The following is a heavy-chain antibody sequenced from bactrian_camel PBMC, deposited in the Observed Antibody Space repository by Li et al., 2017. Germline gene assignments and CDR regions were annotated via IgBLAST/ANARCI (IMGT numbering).Heavy chain of an antibody. CDR1: GFTFSSSG. D-gene: IGHD6*01. Sequence: VQLVESGGGLVQPGGSLRLSCAASGFTFSSSGMSWVRQAPGKGLEWVSGIYNDDSGTMYGDPVKGRFTISRDNAKNTLYLQMNSLKSDDTALYYCATVVVGSFGYWGQGTQVTVS. V-gene: IGHV3S6*01. J-gene: IGHJ6*01. CDR2: IYNDDSGT. CDR3: ATVVVGSFGY.